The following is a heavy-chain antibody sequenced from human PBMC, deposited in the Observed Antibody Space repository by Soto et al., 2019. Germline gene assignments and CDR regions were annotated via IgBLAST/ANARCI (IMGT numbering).Heavy chain of an antibody. CDR1: GFTFGTYG. V-gene: IGHV3-33*01. CDR2: IVNDGSKN. CDR3: ARDDAFGTENGFDV. Sequence: QVQLVESGGGVVQPGRSLRLSCAASGFTFGTYGFHWVRQAPGKGLEWLAVIVNDGSKNYYADSVGGRFTISRDNAKDTLYLQMNSLRAEDTGVYFCARDDAFGTENGFDVWGPGTMVTVSS. D-gene: IGHD3-3*02. J-gene: IGHJ3*01.